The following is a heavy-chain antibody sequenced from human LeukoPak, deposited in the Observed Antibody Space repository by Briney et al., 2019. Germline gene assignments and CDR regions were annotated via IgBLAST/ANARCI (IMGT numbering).Heavy chain of an antibody. D-gene: IGHD3-22*01. CDR2: IYSGGST. Sequence: GSLRLSCAASGFTVSTSYMSWVRQAPGKGLEWISVIYSGGSTYYADSVKGRFTISRDNSKNTVYLQMNSLRAEDTAVYYCARGSHYDSSGFTLFDLWGRGTLVTVSS. CDR3: ARGSHYDSSGFTLFDL. V-gene: IGHV3-66*01. J-gene: IGHJ2*01. CDR1: GFTVSTSY.